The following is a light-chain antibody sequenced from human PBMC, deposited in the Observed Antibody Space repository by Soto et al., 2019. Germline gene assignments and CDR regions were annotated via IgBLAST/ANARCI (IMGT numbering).Light chain of an antibody. V-gene: IGKV1-5*03. Sequence: IQMTQSPSTLSASVGDRVTITCRASQNINTWLAWYQQKPGKAPRLLIYRASSLENGVPSRFGARGSGTQFIFTISSLQPDDSATYYCQQYSSDSTFGQGTKEEIK. J-gene: IGKJ1*01. CDR1: QNINTW. CDR2: RAS. CDR3: QQYSSDST.